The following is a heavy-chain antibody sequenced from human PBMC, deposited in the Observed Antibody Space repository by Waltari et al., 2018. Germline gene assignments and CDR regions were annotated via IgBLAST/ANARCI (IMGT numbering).Heavy chain of an antibody. CDR3: ARPNYDSSGYRNWYFDL. V-gene: IGHV5-51*03. CDR2: IYPGDSDT. CDR1: GYSFTSYW. D-gene: IGHD3-22*01. J-gene: IGHJ2*01. Sequence: EVQLVQSGAEVKKPGASLKISCKGSGYSFTSYWIGWVRQMHGKGLEWVGIIYPGDSDTRYSPSFQGQVTISADKSISTAYLQWSSLKASDTAMYYCARPNYDSSGYRNWYFDLWGRGTLVTVSS.